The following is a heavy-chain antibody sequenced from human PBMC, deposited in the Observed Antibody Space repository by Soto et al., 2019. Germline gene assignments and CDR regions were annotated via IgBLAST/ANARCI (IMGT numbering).Heavy chain of an antibody. J-gene: IGHJ4*02. D-gene: IGHD1-26*01. Sequence: EVQLVESGGGLAQPGGSLRLSCAASGFIFSSYWMHWVRQAPGKGLVWVSRINSDESRTSYADSVKGRFTISRDNAKNTRNLQMNSLRAEDTAVYYCARVSVGAYYFDYWGQGILVTVSS. CDR2: INSDESRT. V-gene: IGHV3-74*01. CDR1: GFIFSSYW. CDR3: ARVSVGAYYFDY.